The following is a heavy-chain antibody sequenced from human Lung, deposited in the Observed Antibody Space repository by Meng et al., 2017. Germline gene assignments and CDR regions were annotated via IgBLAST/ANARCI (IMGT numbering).Heavy chain of an antibody. J-gene: IGHJ4*02. D-gene: IGHD3-10*01. V-gene: IGHV3-11*04. CDR1: GFTFSDYY. CDR2: ISSSGSTI. Sequence: GESLKISCAASGFTFSDYYMSWIRQAPGKGLEWVSYISSSGSTIYYADSVKGRFTTSRDNAKNSLYLQMNSLRAEDTAVYYCAGWGFGELRDYWGQGTLVTVSS. CDR3: AGWGFGELRDY.